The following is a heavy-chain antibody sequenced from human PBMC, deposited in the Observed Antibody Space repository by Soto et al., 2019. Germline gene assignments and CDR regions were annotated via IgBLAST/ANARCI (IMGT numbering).Heavy chain of an antibody. CDR3: ARGRYGDY. V-gene: IGHV1-18*01. J-gene: IGHJ4*02. Sequence: QVHLVQSGAEVKKPGASVKVSCKASGYTFTSYGITWVRQAPGQGLEGMGWISAHNGNTDYAQKLQGRVIVTRDTSTSTAYMELRGLISDDTAVYYCARGRYGDYWGQGALVTVSS. CDR1: GYTFTSYG. CDR2: ISAHNGNT. D-gene: IGHD1-1*01.